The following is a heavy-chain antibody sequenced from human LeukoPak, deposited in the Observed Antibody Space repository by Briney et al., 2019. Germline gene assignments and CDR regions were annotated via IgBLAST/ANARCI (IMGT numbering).Heavy chain of an antibody. CDR2: IRSKANSYAT. D-gene: IGHD4-11*01. J-gene: IGHJ6*03. Sequence: GGSLKLSCAASGFTFSGSAMHWVRQASGKGLEWVGRIRSKANSYATAYAASVKGRFTISRDDSKNTAYLQMNSLKTEDTAVYYCTTCNYGYYYYYYMDVWGKGTTVTVSS. CDR1: GFTFSGSA. V-gene: IGHV3-73*01. CDR3: TTCNYGYYYYYYMDV.